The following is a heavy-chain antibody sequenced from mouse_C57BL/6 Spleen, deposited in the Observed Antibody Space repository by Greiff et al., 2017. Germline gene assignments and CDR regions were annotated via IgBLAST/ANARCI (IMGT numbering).Heavy chain of an antibody. CDR1: GYTFTSYW. V-gene: IGHV1-64*01. J-gene: IGHJ2*01. CDR3: ARGDYYGSSFDY. CDR2: IHPNSGSI. D-gene: IGHD1-1*01. Sequence: QVQLQQPGAEPVKPGASVKLSCKASGYTFTSYWMHWVKQRPGQGLEWIGMIHPNSGSINYNEKFKSKATLTVDKSSSTAYMQLSSLTSEDSAVYYCARGDYYGSSFDYWGQGTTL.